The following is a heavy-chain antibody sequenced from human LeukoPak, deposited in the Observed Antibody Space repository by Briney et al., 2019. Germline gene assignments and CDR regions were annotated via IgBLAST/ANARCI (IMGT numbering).Heavy chain of an antibody. D-gene: IGHD3-3*01. V-gene: IGHV1-2*02. J-gene: IGHJ6*03. Sequence: ASVKVSCKASGYTFTGYYMHWVRQAPGQGLEWMGWINPNSGGTNYAQKFQGRVTMTRDTSISTAYMELSRLRSDDTAVYYCAREYAGKSSYYDFWSGYYSIYYYMDVWGKGTTVTVSS. CDR2: INPNSGGT. CDR3: AREYAGKSSYYDFWSGYYSIYYYMDV. CDR1: GYTFTGYY.